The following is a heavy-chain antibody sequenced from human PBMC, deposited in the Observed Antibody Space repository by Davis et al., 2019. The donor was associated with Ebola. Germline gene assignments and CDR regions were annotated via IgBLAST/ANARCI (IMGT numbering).Heavy chain of an antibody. D-gene: IGHD2-2*01. J-gene: IGHJ4*02. V-gene: IGHV3-33*01. Sequence: PGGSLRLSCAASGFTFSSYGMHWVRQAPGKGLEWVAVIWYDGSNKYYADSVKGRFTISRDNSKSTLYLQMNSLKTEDTAVYYCTTDLAVVPAAETYYFDYWGQGTLVTVSS. CDR2: IWYDGSNK. CDR3: TTDLAVVPAAETYYFDY. CDR1: GFTFSSYG.